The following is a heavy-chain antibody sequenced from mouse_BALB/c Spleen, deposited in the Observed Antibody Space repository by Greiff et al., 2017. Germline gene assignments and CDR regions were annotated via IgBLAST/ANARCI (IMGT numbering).Heavy chain of an antibody. J-gene: IGHJ2*01. CDR2: IDPANGNT. CDR1: GFNIKDIY. V-gene: IGHV14-3*02. D-gene: IGHD2-4*01. CDR3: ASFMIYYFDY. Sequence: VQLQQSGAELVKPGASVKLSCTASGFNIKDIYMHWVKQRPEQGLEWIGRIDPANGNTKYDPKFQGKATITADTSSNTAYLQLSSLTSEDTAVYYCASFMIYYFDYWGQGTTLTVSS.